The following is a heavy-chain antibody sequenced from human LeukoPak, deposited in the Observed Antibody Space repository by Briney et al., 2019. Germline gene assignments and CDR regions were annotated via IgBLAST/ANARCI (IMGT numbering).Heavy chain of an antibody. CDR2: INVGNGDT. J-gene: IGHJ4*02. CDR1: GHTFINYA. D-gene: IGHD2-15*01. V-gene: IGHV1-3*01. CDR3: ATSEEGR. Sequence: AASVKVSCKASGHTFINYAIHRVRQGPGQRLEWVGWINVGNGDTKYSQRFQGRVTITRDTSASTAYMELSRLRSEDTAVYYCATSEEGRWGQGTLVTVSS.